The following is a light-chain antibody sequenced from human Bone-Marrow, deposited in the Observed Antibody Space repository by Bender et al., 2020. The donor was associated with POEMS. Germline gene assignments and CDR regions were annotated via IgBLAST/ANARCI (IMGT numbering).Light chain of an antibody. V-gene: IGLV3-21*02. CDR3: QVWDSSSDEIV. CDR1: TIGSYS. Sequence: SYVLTQPPSVSVAPGQTASITCGGDTIGSYSVHWYQQKPGQAPVLVVYDDNDRPSGIPERFSGSNSGNTATLTISRVEAGDEADFYCQVWDSSSDEIVFGGGTKLTVL. CDR2: DDN. J-gene: IGLJ2*01.